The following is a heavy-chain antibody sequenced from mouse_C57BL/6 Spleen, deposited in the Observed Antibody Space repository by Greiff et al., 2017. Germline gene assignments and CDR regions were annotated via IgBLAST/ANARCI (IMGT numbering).Heavy chain of an antibody. CDR2: IYPRSGNT. D-gene: IGHD1-1*01. CDR1: GYTFTSYG. CDR3: ARKSYYYGSSYGYFDV. J-gene: IGHJ1*03. V-gene: IGHV1-81*01. Sequence: QVHVKQSGAELARPGASVKLSCKASGYTFTSYGISWVKQRTGQGLEWIGEIYPRSGNTYYNEKFKGKATLTADKSSSTAYMELRSLTSEDSAVYFCARKSYYYGSSYGYFDVWGTGTTVTVSS.